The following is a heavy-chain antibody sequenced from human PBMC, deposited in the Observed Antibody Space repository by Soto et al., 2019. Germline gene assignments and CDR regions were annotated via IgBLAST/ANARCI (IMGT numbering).Heavy chain of an antibody. J-gene: IGHJ4*02. V-gene: IGHV3-53*01. CDR1: GFTVSSNY. CDR2: IYSGGST. Sequence: PGGSLRLSCAASGFTVSSNYMSWVRQAPGKGLEWVSVIYSGGSTYYADSMKGRFTISRDNSKNTLYLQMNSLRAEDTAVYYCASTPPGYYYDSSGYPGPKFDYWGQGTLVTVSS. CDR3: ASTPPGYYYDSSGYPGPKFDY. D-gene: IGHD3-22*01.